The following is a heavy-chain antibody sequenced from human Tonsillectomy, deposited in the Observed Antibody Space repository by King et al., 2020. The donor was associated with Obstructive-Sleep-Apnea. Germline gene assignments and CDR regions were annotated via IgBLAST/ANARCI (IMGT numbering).Heavy chain of an antibody. CDR1: GFTFSSYW. CDR3: ARGLAGSYTDY. D-gene: IGHD1-26*01. Sequence: VQLVESGGGLVQPGGSLRLSCAASGFTFSSYWMSWVRHAPGKGLEWVANIKQDGSEKYYVDSVKGRFTISRENAKNSLYLQMNSLRAEDTAVYYCARGLAGSYTDYWGQGTLVTVSS. V-gene: IGHV3-7*03. J-gene: IGHJ4*02. CDR2: IKQDGSEK.